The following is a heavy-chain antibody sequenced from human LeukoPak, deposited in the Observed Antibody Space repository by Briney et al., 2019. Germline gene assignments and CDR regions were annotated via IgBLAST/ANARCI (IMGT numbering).Heavy chain of an antibody. CDR2: ISAYNSNT. Sequence: ASVKVSCKASGYTFTSYGINWVRQAPGQGLEWMGWISAYNSNTHYAQKLQGRVTMTTDTSTSTAYMELSSLRSEDTAVYYCARARGNYYDSSGRFDYWGQGTLVTVSS. V-gene: IGHV1-18*01. J-gene: IGHJ4*02. CDR3: ARARGNYYDSSGRFDY. CDR1: GYTFTSYG. D-gene: IGHD3-22*01.